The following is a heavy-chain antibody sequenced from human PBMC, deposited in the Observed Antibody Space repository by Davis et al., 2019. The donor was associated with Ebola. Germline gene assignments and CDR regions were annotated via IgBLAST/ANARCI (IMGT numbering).Heavy chain of an antibody. V-gene: IGHV3-7*01. CDR1: GFTFSSYW. Sequence: GESLKISCAASGFTFSSYWMSWVRQAPGKGLEWVANIKQDGSETNYVDSVKGRFTISRDDAKNSLYLQMNSLRAEDTAIYHCARGVGWFDPWGQGTLVTVSS. CDR3: ARGVGWFDP. J-gene: IGHJ5*02. CDR2: IKQDGSET.